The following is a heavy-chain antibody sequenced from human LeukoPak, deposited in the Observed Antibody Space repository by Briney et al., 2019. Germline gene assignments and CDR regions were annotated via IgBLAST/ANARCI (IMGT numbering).Heavy chain of an antibody. Sequence: TGGSLRLSCAASRFTFNSYAMSWVRQAPGKGLEWVSVIGGSNGITFYVGSVKGRFTISRDNSKDTLYLQMNSLRPEDTAVYYCARNENSGWGYFDYWGQGTLVTVSS. D-gene: IGHD5-12*01. CDR1: RFTFNSYA. J-gene: IGHJ4*02. CDR2: IGGSNGIT. CDR3: ARNENSGWGYFDY. V-gene: IGHV3-23*01.